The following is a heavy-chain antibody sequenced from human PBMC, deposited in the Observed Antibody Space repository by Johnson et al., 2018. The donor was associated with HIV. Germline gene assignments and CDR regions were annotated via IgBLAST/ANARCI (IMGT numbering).Heavy chain of an antibody. CDR2: IRYDGSNK. CDR3: ASALCTWGAFDI. CDR1: GFTFSIYG. V-gene: IGHV3-30*02. Sequence: QVQLVESGGGVVQTGGSLRLSCAASGFTFSIYGMHWVRQAPGKGLEWVALIRYDGSNKYYADSVKGRFTISRDNSKNTLYLQMNSLRAEDTAVYYCASALCTWGAFDIWGQGTMVTVSS. D-gene: IGHD2-8*01. J-gene: IGHJ3*02.